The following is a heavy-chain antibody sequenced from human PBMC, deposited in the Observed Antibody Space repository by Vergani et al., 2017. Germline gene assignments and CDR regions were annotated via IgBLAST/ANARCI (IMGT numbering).Heavy chain of an antibody. J-gene: IGHJ4*02. V-gene: IGHV1-69*02. CDR2: IIPILGIA. Sequence: QVQLVQSGAEVKKPGSSVKVSCKASGGTFSSYTISWVRQAPGQGLEWMGRIIPILGIANYAQKFQGRVTITADKSTSTAYMELSSLRSEDTAMYYCASEGYYGSGTMGAFDYWGQGTLVTVSS. CDR1: GGTFSSYT. D-gene: IGHD3-10*01. CDR3: ASEGYYGSGTMGAFDY.